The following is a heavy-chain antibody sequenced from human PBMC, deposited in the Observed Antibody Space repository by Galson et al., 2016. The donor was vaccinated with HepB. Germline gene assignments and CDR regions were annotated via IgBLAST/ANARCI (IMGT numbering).Heavy chain of an antibody. CDR3: TKPLTSYDCWSGYYTSPYYYYDMDV. Sequence: SLRLSCAASGFIFSNAWMSWVRQAPGKGLEWVGRIKSKTDGGTTDYAAPVKGRFTISRDDSKNTVYLQMNSLKTEDTAVYYCTKPLTSYDCWSGYYTSPYYYYDMDVWGQGTTVTVSS. J-gene: IGHJ6*02. V-gene: IGHV3-15*07. D-gene: IGHD3-3*01. CDR1: GFIFSNAW. CDR2: IKSKTDGGTT.